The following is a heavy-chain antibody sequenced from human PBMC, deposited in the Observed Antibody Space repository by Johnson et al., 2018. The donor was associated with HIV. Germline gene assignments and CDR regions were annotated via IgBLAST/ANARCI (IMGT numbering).Heavy chain of an antibody. CDR3: VKARGGYWGDDFDI. CDR1: GFTFSNYG. D-gene: IGHD2-8*02. J-gene: IGHJ3*02. CDR2: IRSDGSNK. Sequence: VQLVESGGGVVQPGGSLRLSCSASGFTFSNYGMHWVRQAPGKGLEGVAFIRSDGSNKYYADSVKGRLIMSRDNSKNTLYVEMDSLRAEDTAVYYCVKARGGYWGDDFDIWGQGTMVTVSS. V-gene: IGHV3-30*02.